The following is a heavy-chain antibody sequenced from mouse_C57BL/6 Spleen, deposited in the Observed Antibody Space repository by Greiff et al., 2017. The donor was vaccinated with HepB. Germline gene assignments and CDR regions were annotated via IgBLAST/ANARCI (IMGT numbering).Heavy chain of an antibody. CDR3: ARRRGAMGY. CDR1: GYTFTSYW. CDR2: IDPSDSYT. J-gene: IGHJ4*01. V-gene: IGHV1-69*01. Sequence: QVQLQQPGAELVMPGASVKLSCKASGYTFTSYWMHWVKQRPGQGLEWIGEIDPSDSYTNYNQKFKGKSTLTVDKSSSTAYMQLSSLTSEDSAVYYCARRRGAMGYWGQGTSVTVSS.